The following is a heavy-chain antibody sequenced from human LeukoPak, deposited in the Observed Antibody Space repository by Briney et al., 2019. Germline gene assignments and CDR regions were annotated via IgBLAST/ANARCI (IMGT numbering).Heavy chain of an antibody. Sequence: GGSLRLSCAASGFTFSNYGMHWVRQAPGKGLEWVAFIRYDGSNKYYADSVKGRFTISRGNSKNTLYLQMNSLRPEDAAVYYCARSTSSWFYVDFWGQGTLVTVSS. CDR3: ARSTSSWFYVDF. CDR1: GFTFSNYG. CDR2: IRYDGSNK. V-gene: IGHV3-30*02. J-gene: IGHJ4*02. D-gene: IGHD6-13*01.